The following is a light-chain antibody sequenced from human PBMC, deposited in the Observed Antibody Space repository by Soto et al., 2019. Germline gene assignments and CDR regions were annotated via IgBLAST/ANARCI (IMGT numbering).Light chain of an antibody. Sequence: SVLTQPASVSGSPGQSITISCTGTSSDVGGYNYVSWYQQHPGKAPKLMIYDVSNRPSGVSNRFSGSKSGNTASLTISGLQVEHEADYYCSSYTSSSTLVVFGGGTKLTVL. J-gene: IGLJ2*01. CDR3: SSYTSSSTLVV. CDR2: DVS. CDR1: SSDVGGYNY. V-gene: IGLV2-14*01.